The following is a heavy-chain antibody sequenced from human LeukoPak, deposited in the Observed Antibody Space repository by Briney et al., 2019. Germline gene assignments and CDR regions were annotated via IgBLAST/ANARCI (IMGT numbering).Heavy chain of an antibody. CDR1: SGSFSGYY. J-gene: IGHJ2*01. CDR2: IDHSGST. Sequence: SETLSLTCGVYSGSFSGYYWSWIRQPPGKGLEWIGEIDHSGSTNYNPPLKSRVTISVDTSKSQFSLKLSSVTAADTAVYYCARGPYDFEGWYFDLWGRGTLVTVSS. CDR3: ARGPYDFEGWYFDL. V-gene: IGHV4-34*01. D-gene: IGHD3-3*01.